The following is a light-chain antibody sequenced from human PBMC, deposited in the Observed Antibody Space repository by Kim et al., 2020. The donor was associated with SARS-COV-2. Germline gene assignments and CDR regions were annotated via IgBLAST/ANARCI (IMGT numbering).Light chain of an antibody. V-gene: IGKV1-5*01. CDR1: QSINSW. J-gene: IGKJ2*01. Sequence: SASVGDRVTITCRASQSINSWLAWYQQKPGRAPKLLIYDASNLQSGVPSRFSGNGSGTEFTLTITNLQPDDFGTYYCQQYYSYLYTFGQGTKLEI. CDR3: QQYYSYLYT. CDR2: DAS.